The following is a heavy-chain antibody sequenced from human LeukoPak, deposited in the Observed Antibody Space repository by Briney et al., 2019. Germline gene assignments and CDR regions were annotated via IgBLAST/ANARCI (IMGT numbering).Heavy chain of an antibody. Sequence: GASVKVSCKASGYTFTNYGISWVRQAPGQGLEWMGWMSAYNVNRNYAQKLQGRVTMTTDTSTNTAYMELRSLKCDDTAVYYCAREGKYSSSSTDSWGQGTLVTVSS. J-gene: IGHJ5*01. V-gene: IGHV1-18*01. CDR3: AREGKYSSSSTDS. CDR1: GYTFTNYG. CDR2: MSAYNVNR. D-gene: IGHD6-6*01.